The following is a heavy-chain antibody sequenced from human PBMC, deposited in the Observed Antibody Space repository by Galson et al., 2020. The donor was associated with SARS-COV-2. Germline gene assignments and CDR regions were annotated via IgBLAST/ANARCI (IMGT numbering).Heavy chain of an antibody. D-gene: IGHD5-18*01. CDR3: ATGGYTYTY. CDR1: RFAFSSYW. J-gene: IGHJ4*02. V-gene: IGHV3-7*05. Sequence: QAGGSLRLPCEVSRFAFSSYWMTWVRQAPGKGLEWVANIKEDGSEKKYVDSVKGRFTISRDNAKNSLYLQMNSLRAEDTAVYYCATGGYTYTYWGQGTLVTVSS. CDR2: IKEDGSEK.